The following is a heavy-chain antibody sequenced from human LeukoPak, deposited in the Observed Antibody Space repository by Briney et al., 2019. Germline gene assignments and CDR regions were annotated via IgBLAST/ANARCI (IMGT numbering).Heavy chain of an antibody. J-gene: IGHJ6*02. D-gene: IGHD6-13*01. V-gene: IGHV1-18*01. CDR3: AATEDSSSWYTYYYYGMDV. CDR2: ISAYNGNT. CDR1: GGTFSGYG. Sequence: ASVKVSCKASGGTFSGYGISWVRQAPGQGLEWMGWISAYNGNTNYAQKLQGRVTMTTDTSTSTAYMELRSLRSDDTAVYYCAATEDSSSWYTYYYYGMDVWGQGTTVTVSS.